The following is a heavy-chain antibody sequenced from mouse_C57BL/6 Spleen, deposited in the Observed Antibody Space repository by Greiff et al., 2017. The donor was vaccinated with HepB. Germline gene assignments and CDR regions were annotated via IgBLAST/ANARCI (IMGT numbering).Heavy chain of an antibody. D-gene: IGHD3-2*02. V-gene: IGHV5-9-1*02. Sequence: DVMLVESGDGLVKPGGSLKLSCAASGFTFSSYAMSWVRQTPEKRLEWVAYISSGGDYIYYADTVKGRFTISRDNARNTLYLQMSSLKSEDTAMYYCTTAQARDYAMDYWGQGTSVTVSS. J-gene: IGHJ4*01. CDR1: GFTFSSYA. CDR3: TTAQARDYAMDY. CDR2: ISSGGDYI.